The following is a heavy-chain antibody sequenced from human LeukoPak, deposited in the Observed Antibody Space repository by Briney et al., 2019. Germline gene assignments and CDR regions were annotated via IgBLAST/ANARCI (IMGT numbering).Heavy chain of an antibody. Sequence: SGPALVKPTQTLTLACTFSGFSLSTSGMRVSWIRQPPGKALEWLVRIDWDDDKFYSTSLKTRLTISKDTSKNQVVLTMTNMDPVDTATYYCARMVVVTAYTFDYWGQGTLVTVSS. V-gene: IGHV2-70*04. J-gene: IGHJ4*02. D-gene: IGHD2-21*02. CDR2: IDWDDDK. CDR3: ARMVVVTAYTFDY. CDR1: GFSLSTSGMR.